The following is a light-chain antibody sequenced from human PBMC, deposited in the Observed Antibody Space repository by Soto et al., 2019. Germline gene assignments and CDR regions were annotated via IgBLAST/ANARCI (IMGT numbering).Light chain of an antibody. Sequence: QSVLTQPPSVSGAPGQTVTISCTGSSSNIGADYDVHWYQQLPGTAPKLLIFGDTNRPSGVPDRFSGSKSGTSASLAITGLQAEDEADYYCHSYDSSLSGWVFGGGTKLTVL. CDR3: HSYDSSLSGWV. V-gene: IGLV1-40*01. J-gene: IGLJ3*02. CDR1: SSNIGADYD. CDR2: GDT.